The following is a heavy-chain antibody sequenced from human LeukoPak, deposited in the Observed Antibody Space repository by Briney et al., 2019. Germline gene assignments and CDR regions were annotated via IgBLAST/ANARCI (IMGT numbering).Heavy chain of an antibody. V-gene: IGHV3-33*01. CDR2: IWYDGSNE. D-gene: IGHD6-13*01. J-gene: IGHJ6*04. CDR3: ARWSAVGTHGMDV. CDR1: GFTFSNYA. Sequence: GRSLRLSCAAAGFTFSNYAMHWVRQAPGKRQERVAVIWYDGSNENYADTVKGRFTISRDNSKNILDLQVNSLRGEATAVYYCARWSAVGTHGMDVWGKGTTVTVSS.